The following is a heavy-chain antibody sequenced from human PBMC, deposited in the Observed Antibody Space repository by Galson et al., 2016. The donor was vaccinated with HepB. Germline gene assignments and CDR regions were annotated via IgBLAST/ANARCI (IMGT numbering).Heavy chain of an antibody. CDR2: ISRGSSTI. CDR1: GLTFSNYD. J-gene: IGHJ4*02. CDR3: ASAKFCGNDCLYYFDY. Sequence: SLRLSCAASGLTFSNYDMTWVRQAPGKGLEWVLYISRGSSTIFYADSVRGPFTISRDNANNSLSVQMNSLRAEDTAVYYCASAKFCGNDCLYYFDYWGQGTLVTVSS. V-gene: IGHV3-48*01. D-gene: IGHD2-21*02.